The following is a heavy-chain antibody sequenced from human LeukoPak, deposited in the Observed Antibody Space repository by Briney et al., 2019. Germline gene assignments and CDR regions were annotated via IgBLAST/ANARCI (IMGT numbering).Heavy chain of an antibody. CDR3: ARGIAARPHNYYYYYYYMDV. Sequence: SETLSLTSAVYGGSFSGYYWSWIRQPPGKGLEWIGEINHSGSTNYNPSLKSRVTISVDTSKNQFSLKLSSVTAADTAVYYCARGIAARPHNYYYYYYYMDVWGKGTTVTVSS. D-gene: IGHD6-6*01. CDR1: GGSFSGYY. J-gene: IGHJ6*03. V-gene: IGHV4-34*01. CDR2: INHSGST.